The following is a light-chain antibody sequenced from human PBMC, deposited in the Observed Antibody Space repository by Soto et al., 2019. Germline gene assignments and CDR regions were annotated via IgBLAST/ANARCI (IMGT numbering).Light chain of an antibody. CDR2: GAS. Sequence: EIVMTQSPAALSVSPGERATLSCRASQSVSSNLAWYQQKPGQAPRLLIYGASTRATGITARFSGSGSGTEFTLTISSLQSEDFAVYYCQQYNNWPPRATFGPGTKVDI. CDR1: QSVSSN. CDR3: QQYNNWPPRAT. J-gene: IGKJ3*01. V-gene: IGKV3-15*01.